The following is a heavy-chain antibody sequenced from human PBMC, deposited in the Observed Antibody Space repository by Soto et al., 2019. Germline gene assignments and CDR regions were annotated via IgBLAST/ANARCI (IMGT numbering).Heavy chain of an antibody. CDR1: GFTFNTYA. Sequence: GGSLRLSCAASGFTFNTYAMSWVRQAPGKGLEWVSIISGSGDTTFYADSVKGRFTISRDNSKNTLYLQMNSLRAEDTALYHCARRGSSSWYGYWGPGTLVTVSS. CDR2: ISGSGDTT. D-gene: IGHD6-13*01. CDR3: ARRGSSSWYGY. J-gene: IGHJ4*01. V-gene: IGHV3-23*01.